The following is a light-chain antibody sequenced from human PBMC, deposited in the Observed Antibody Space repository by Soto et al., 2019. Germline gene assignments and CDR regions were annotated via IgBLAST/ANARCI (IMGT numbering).Light chain of an antibody. CDR1: QSISSY. CDR3: QQYYSFPLT. J-gene: IGKJ4*01. CDR2: AAS. V-gene: IGKV1-39*01. Sequence: DIQMTQSPSSLSASVGDRVTITCRASQSISSYLNWYQQKPGKAPKLLIYAASSLQSGVPSRFSGSGSGTDFTLTISSLQPEDFATYYCQQYYSFPLTFGGGNKVDIK.